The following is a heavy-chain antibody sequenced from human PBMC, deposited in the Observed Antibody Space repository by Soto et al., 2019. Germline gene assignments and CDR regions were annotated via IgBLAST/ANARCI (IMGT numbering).Heavy chain of an antibody. V-gene: IGHV3-30*18. J-gene: IGHJ3*02. Sequence: GGSLRLSCAASGFTFSSYGMHWVRQAPGKGLEWVAVISYDGSNKYYADSVKGRFTISRDNSKNTLYLQMNSLRAEDTAAYYCAKDRVRGVIITLGHDAFDIWGQGTMVTVSS. CDR2: ISYDGSNK. CDR3: AKDRVRGVIITLGHDAFDI. D-gene: IGHD3-10*01. CDR1: GFTFSSYG.